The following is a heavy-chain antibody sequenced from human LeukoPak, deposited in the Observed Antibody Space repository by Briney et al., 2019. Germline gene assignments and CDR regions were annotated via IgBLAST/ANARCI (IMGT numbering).Heavy chain of an antibody. CDR3: ARDDLITGTKYYYYYYYMDV. D-gene: IGHD1-20*01. Sequence: GGSLRLSCAASGFTFSSYEMNWVRQAPGKGLEWVSSISSSSSYIYYADSVKGRFTISRDNAKNSLYLQMNSLRAEDTAVYYCARDDLITGTKYYYYYYYMDVWGKGTTVTVSS. CDR2: ISSSSSYI. V-gene: IGHV3-21*01. CDR1: GFTFSSYE. J-gene: IGHJ6*03.